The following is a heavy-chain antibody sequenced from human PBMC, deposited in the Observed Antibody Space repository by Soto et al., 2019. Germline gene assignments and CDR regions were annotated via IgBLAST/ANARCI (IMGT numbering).Heavy chain of an antibody. CDR2: ISTNGGST. V-gene: IGHV3-64D*06. D-gene: IGHD3-22*01. CDR1: GFTFSIYA. J-gene: IGHJ4*02. Sequence: GGSLRLSCSASGFTFSIYAMHWVRQAPGKGLEYVSSISTNGGSTDYADSVKGRFTISRDNSKNTVYLQMSSLRVEDTAVYYCVKGDYYYDSSGYYPFDYGGQGTLVTVSS. CDR3: VKGDYYYDSSGYYPFDY.